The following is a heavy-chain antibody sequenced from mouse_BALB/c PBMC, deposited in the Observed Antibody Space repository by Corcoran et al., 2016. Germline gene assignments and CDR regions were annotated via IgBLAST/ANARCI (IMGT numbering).Heavy chain of an antibody. CDR2: IDPENGST. CDR3: GRSREGNYVVY. D-gene: IGHD2-1*01. Sequence: EVQLQQSGAELVKPGASVKLSCTASGFNIKDTYMHWVKQRPEQGLEWIGRIDPENGSTKYDPKFQGKATMTADTSSNTVYLQLSSLTSEATAVYYCGRSREGNYVVYWGQGTTLTVSS. J-gene: IGHJ2*01. V-gene: IGHV14-3*02. CDR1: GFNIKDTY.